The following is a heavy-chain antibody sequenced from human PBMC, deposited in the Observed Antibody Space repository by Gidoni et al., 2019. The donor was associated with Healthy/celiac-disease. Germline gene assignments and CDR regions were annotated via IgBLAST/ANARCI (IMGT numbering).Heavy chain of an antibody. CDR1: GFTFSGSA. CDR2: IRSKANSYAT. Sequence: EVQLVESGGGLVQPGGSLKLSCAASGFTFSGSAMLWVRQASGQGLAWVGRIRSKANSYATAYAASVKGRFTISRDDSKNTAYLQMNSLKTEDTAVYYCTRNCSGGSCYSSFGAFDIWGQGTMVTVSS. J-gene: IGHJ3*02. D-gene: IGHD2-15*01. V-gene: IGHV3-73*01. CDR3: TRNCSGGSCYSSFGAFDI.